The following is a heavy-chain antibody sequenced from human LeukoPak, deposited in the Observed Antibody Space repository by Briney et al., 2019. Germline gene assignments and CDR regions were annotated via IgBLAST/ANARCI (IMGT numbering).Heavy chain of an antibody. Sequence: SGGSLRLSCAASGFTFSSYAMHWVRQAPGKGLEWVAVIPYDGSNKYYADSVKGRFTISRDNSKNTLYLQMNSLRAEDTAVYYCARGTQSEAARLPFDYWGQGTLVTVSS. D-gene: IGHD6-6*01. V-gene: IGHV3-30-3*01. CDR2: IPYDGSNK. CDR3: ARGTQSEAARLPFDY. J-gene: IGHJ4*02. CDR1: GFTFSSYA.